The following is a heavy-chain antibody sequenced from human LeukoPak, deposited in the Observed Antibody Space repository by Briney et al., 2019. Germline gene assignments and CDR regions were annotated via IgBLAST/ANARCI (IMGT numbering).Heavy chain of an antibody. D-gene: IGHD5-18*01. Sequence: GGSLRLSCAASGFTFSSYWMSWVRQAPVKGLEWVANIKQDGSEKYYVDSVKGRFTISRDNAKNSLYLQMNSLRAEDTAVYYCARDEYSYGYNTVYYYGLDVWGQGTTVTVSS. CDR2: IKQDGSEK. J-gene: IGHJ6*02. CDR1: GFTFSSYW. CDR3: ARDEYSYGYNTVYYYGLDV. V-gene: IGHV3-7*01.